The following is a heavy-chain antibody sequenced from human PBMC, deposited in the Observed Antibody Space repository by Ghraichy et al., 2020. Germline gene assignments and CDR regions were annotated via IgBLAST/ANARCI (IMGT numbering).Heavy chain of an antibody. CDR1: GGSIKSYY. CDR2: VYSSGRAN. J-gene: IGHJ3*02. CDR3: ARLGYGTSSGFAGFDI. D-gene: IGHD6-6*01. V-gene: IGHV4-4*07. Sequence: LSLTCSVSGGSIKSYYWNWIRQPAGKGLEWIGRVYSSGRANNYNPSLQSRVTMSVDTSKNQISLNLRSVTAADTAVYYCARLGYGTSSGFAGFDIWGQGTLVTVSS.